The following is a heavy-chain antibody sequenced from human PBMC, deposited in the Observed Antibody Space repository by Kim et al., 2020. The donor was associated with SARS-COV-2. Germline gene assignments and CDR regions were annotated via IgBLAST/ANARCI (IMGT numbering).Heavy chain of an antibody. J-gene: IGHJ3*02. V-gene: IGHV3-30*07. D-gene: IGHD3-22*01. CDR3: AREGHYYGSSGLADGAFDI. Sequence: GRFTISKDNSKNTLYLQMNSLRAEDTAGYYCAREGHYYGSSGLADGAFDIWGQGTMVTVSS.